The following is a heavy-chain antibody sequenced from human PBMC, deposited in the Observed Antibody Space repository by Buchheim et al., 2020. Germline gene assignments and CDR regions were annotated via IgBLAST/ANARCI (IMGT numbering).Heavy chain of an antibody. Sequence: QVQLVESGGGVVQPGRSLRLSCAASGFTFSSYGMHWVRQAPGKGLEWVAVISYDGSNKYYADSVKGRFTISRDNSKNTLYLQMNSLRAEDTAVYYCAKDRGIAARPLYYYGMDVWGQGTT. J-gene: IGHJ6*02. D-gene: IGHD6-6*01. CDR3: AKDRGIAARPLYYYGMDV. CDR1: GFTFSSYG. V-gene: IGHV3-30*18. CDR2: ISYDGSNK.